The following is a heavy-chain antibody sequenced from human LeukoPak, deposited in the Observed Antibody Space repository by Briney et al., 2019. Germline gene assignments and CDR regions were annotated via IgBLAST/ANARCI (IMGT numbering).Heavy chain of an antibody. V-gene: IGHV5-51*01. Sequence: GESLKISCKGSVYRFTSYCIGWVRQMPGKGLEWMGIIYPGDSDTRYSPSFHGQGTISTPQCISTAYLQWSSLKASDTAMYYCATELPYFDYWGQGTLVTVSS. J-gene: IGHJ4*02. CDR2: IYPGDSDT. CDR3: ATELPYFDY. CDR1: VYRFTSYC. D-gene: IGHD1-1*01.